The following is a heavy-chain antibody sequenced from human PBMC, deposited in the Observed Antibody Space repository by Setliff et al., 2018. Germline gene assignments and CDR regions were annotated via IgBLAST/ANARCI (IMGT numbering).Heavy chain of an antibody. J-gene: IGHJ5*02. CDR3: AKAPYASATPCWFDP. CDR2: INQGGSDQ. CDR1: GFTFSSLR. V-gene: IGHV3-7*01. Sequence: GGSLRLSCSASGFTFSSLRMAWVRQAPGKGLEWVANINQGGSDQFYVESVKGRFTISRDNAENSLYLQMNSLRVEDTAVYYCAKAPYASATPCWFDPWGQGTLVTVSS. D-gene: IGHD2-2*01.